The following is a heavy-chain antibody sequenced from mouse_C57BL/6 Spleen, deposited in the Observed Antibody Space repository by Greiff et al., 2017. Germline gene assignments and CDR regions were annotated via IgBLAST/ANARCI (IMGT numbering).Heavy chain of an antibody. Sequence: QVQLQQPGAELVMPGASVKLSCKASGYTFTSYWMHWVKQRPGQGLEWIGEIDPSDSYTNYNQKFKGKSTLTVDKSSSTAYMQLSSLTSEDSAVYYCASSGYLAYWGQGTLVTVSA. V-gene: IGHV1-69*01. J-gene: IGHJ3*01. D-gene: IGHD3-2*02. CDR1: GYTFTSYW. CDR2: IDPSDSYT. CDR3: ASSGYLAY.